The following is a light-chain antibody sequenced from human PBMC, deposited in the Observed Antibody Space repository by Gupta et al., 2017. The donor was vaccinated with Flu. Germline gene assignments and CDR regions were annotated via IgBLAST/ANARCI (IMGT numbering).Light chain of an antibody. Sequence: QSALTQPASASGSPGQSITISCTGTSSDVGGYNYVSWYQQHPGKPPKLMIFDVSNRPAGVSNRFSASRSGTTASLTISALQAEDEADYYCSSYTSSSTLVFGTGTKLTVL. CDR1: SSDVGGYNY. J-gene: IGLJ1*01. V-gene: IGLV2-14*01. CDR3: SSYTSSSTLV. CDR2: DVS.